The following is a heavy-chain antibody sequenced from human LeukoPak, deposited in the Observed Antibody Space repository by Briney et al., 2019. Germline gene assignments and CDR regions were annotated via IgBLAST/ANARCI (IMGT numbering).Heavy chain of an antibody. CDR3: ARGVDLGVPSNWFDP. J-gene: IGHJ5*02. D-gene: IGHD2-2*01. V-gene: IGHV3-7*03. CDR2: IKQDGSEK. CDR1: GITASNFY. Sequence: PGGSLRLSCAASGITASNFYMMWVRQAPGKGLEWVANIKQDGSEKYYVDSVKGRFTISRDNAKNSLYLQMNSLRAEDTAVYYCARGVDLGVPSNWFDPWGQGTLVTVSS.